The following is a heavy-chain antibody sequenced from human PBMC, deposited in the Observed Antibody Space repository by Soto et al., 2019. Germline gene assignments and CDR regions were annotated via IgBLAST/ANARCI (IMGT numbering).Heavy chain of an antibody. Sequence: PSETLSLTCTVSGGSVSSGSYYWSWIRQPPGKGLEWIGYIYYSGSTNYNPSLKSRVTISVDTSKNQFSLKLSSVTAADTAVYYCARDASRVVVAATPRYYYYGMDVWGQGTTVTVSS. J-gene: IGHJ6*02. CDR3: ARDASRVVVAATPRYYYYGMDV. CDR1: GGSVSSGSYY. CDR2: IYYSGST. V-gene: IGHV4-61*01. D-gene: IGHD2-15*01.